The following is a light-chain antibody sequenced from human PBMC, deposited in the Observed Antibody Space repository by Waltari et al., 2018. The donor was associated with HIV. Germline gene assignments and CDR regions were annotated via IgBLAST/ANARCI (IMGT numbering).Light chain of an antibody. CDR2: EVT. V-gene: IGLV2-11*01. J-gene: IGLJ2*01. CDR3: SSYDNNNNYVI. CDR1: SRDVGASNY. Sequence: QSALTQPRSVSGSPGQSVTISCTGTSRDVGASNYVSWYQQHPGKAPKLMIYEVTKRPSGIPVRFSSSRAGNTASLTVSGLQAEDEADYYCSSYDNNNNYVIFGGGTKLTVL.